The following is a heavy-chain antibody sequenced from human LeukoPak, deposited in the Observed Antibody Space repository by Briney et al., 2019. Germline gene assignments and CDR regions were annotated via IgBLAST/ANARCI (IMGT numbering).Heavy chain of an antibody. J-gene: IGHJ4*02. V-gene: IGHV3-21*01. Sequence: GGSLRLSCAASGSTVSSNYMSWVRQAPGKGLEWVSSISSSSSYIYYADSVKGRFTISRDNAKNSLYLQMNSLRAEDTAVYFCARGASYSSGRYDYWGQGTLVTVSS. D-gene: IGHD6-19*01. CDR1: GSTVSSNY. CDR3: ARGASYSSGRYDY. CDR2: ISSSSSYI.